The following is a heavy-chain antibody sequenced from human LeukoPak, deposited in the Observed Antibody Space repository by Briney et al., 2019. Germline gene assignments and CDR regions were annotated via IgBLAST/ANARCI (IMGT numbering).Heavy chain of an antibody. CDR2: INHSGST. CDR1: GGSFSGYY. Sequence: NPSETLSLTCAVYGGSFSGYYWSWIRQPPGKGLEWIGEINHSGSTNYNPSLKSRVTISVDTSKNQFSLKLSSVTAADTAVYYCARGLNGYCSSTSCYNGAFDIWGQGTMVTVSS. J-gene: IGHJ3*02. CDR3: ARGLNGYCSSTSCYNGAFDI. D-gene: IGHD2-2*02. V-gene: IGHV4-34*01.